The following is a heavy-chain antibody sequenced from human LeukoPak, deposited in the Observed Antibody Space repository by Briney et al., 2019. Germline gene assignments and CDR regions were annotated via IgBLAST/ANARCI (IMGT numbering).Heavy chain of an antibody. Sequence: GGSLRLSCAASGFTFSYYGMRWVCQAPGKGLEWVAVIWYDGSNKYYADSVKGRFAISGDNSKNTLYLQMNSLRAEDTAVYYCARVHFSSSPYFDYWGQGTLVTVSS. J-gene: IGHJ4*02. CDR2: IWYDGSNK. D-gene: IGHD6-6*01. V-gene: IGHV3-33*01. CDR1: GFTFSYYG. CDR3: ARVHFSSSPYFDY.